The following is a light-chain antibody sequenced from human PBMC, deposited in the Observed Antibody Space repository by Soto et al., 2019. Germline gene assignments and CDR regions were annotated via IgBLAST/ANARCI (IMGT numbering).Light chain of an antibody. Sequence: EIVMTQSPATLSVSPGERATLSCRASQSVSSNLAWYQQKPGQAPRLLIYGAYTRAIGIPARFSGSGSGTEFTLTISSLQSEDFAVYYCQQYNNWPGTFGQGTKVEIK. CDR3: QQYNNWPGT. V-gene: IGKV3-15*01. J-gene: IGKJ1*01. CDR1: QSVSSN. CDR2: GAY.